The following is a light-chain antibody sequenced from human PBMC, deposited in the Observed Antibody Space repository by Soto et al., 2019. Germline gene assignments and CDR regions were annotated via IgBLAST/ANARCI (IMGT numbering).Light chain of an antibody. CDR1: QTISSW. CDR2: KAS. CDR3: QQYNSYSGT. J-gene: IGKJ1*01. Sequence: DIQMTQSPASLPASVGDRVTISCRASQTISSWLAWYQQKPGKAPKLLIYKASTLKSGVPSKFSGSGSGAEFTLTISSLQPDDFATYYCQQYNSYSGTFGQGTKVDIK. V-gene: IGKV1-5*03.